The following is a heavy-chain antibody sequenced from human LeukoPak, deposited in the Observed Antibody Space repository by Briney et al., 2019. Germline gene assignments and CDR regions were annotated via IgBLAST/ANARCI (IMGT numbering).Heavy chain of an antibody. CDR3: AKDLRDGDNPYFDY. J-gene: IGHJ4*02. CDR1: GFTFSSYG. Sequence: PGGSLRLSCAASGFTFSSYGMHWVRQAPGKGLEWVAVIWYDGSNKYYADSVKGRFTISRDNSKNTLYLQMNSLRAEDTAVYYCAKDLRDGDNPYFDYWGQGTLVTVSS. V-gene: IGHV3-33*06. CDR2: IWYDGSNK. D-gene: IGHD5-24*01.